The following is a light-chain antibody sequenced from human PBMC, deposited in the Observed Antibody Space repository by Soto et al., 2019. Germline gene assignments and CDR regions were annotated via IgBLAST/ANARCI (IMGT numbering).Light chain of an antibody. Sequence: QSVLTRLPSVHEAPNQRVTTSCSGNGSNLGNTGVNWYPHFPGEPPKLLIYYDDLPSSGVSDRFSGSRSGTSASLAIRGLPSEDEADYYCAAWDDSLNGYAFGIGTRSP. J-gene: IGLJ1*01. V-gene: IGLV1-36*01. CDR2: YDD. CDR3: AAWDDSLNGYA. CDR1: GSNLGNTG.